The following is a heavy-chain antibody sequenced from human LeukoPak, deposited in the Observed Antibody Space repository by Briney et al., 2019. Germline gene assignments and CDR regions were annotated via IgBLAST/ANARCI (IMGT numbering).Heavy chain of an antibody. V-gene: IGHV1-69*13. J-gene: IGHJ6*02. CDR2: IIPIFGTA. CDR3: ARFRGHIVVVPAAIGDYYYYGMDV. Sequence: SVKVSCKAPGYTFTSYGISWVRQAPGQGLEWMGGIIPIFGTANYAQKFQGRVTITADESTSTAYMELSSLRSEDTAVYYCARFRGHIVVVPAAIGDYYYYGMDVWGQGTTVTVSS. D-gene: IGHD2-2*01. CDR1: GYTFTSYG.